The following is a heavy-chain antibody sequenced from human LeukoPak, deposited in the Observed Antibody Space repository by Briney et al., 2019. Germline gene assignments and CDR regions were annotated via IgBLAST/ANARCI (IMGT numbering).Heavy chain of an antibody. D-gene: IGHD2-2*01. V-gene: IGHV1-2*02. Sequence: ASVKVSCKASGYTFTGYYMHWVRQAPGQGLEWMGWINPNSGGTNYAQKFQGRVTMTRDTSISTAYMELSRLRSDDTAVYYCARGRGPYCSSTSCPRYYFDYWGQGTLVTVSS. CDR1: GYTFTGYY. CDR3: ARGRGPYCSSTSCPRYYFDY. J-gene: IGHJ4*02. CDR2: INPNSGGT.